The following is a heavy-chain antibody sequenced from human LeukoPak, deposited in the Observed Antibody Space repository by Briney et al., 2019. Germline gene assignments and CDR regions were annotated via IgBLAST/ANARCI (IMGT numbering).Heavy chain of an antibody. CDR2: ISSNGGST. J-gene: IGHJ4*02. D-gene: IGHD2-15*01. CDR3: ARDRGYCSGGSCYNPGYYFDY. V-gene: IGHV3-64*01. Sequence: TGGSLRLSCAASGFTFSSYAMHWVRQAPGKGLEYVSAISSNGGSTHYANSVKGRFTISRDNSKNTLYLQMGSLRAEDMAVYYCARDRGYCSGGSCYNPGYYFDYWGQGTLVTVSS. CDR1: GFTFSSYA.